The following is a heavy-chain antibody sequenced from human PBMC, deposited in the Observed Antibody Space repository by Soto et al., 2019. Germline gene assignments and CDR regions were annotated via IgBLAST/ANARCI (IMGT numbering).Heavy chain of an antibody. Sequence: PGGSLRLSCSASGFTFADYAMSWFRQAPGKGLEWVGFIRSKIYGGTTESAASVEGRFTISRDDSKSIAYLQMNSLKTEDTAVYYCTRPTVTSDYWGQGTLVTVSS. CDR1: GFTFADYA. J-gene: IGHJ4*02. D-gene: IGHD4-17*01. V-gene: IGHV3-49*03. CDR3: TRPTVTSDY. CDR2: IRSKIYGGTT.